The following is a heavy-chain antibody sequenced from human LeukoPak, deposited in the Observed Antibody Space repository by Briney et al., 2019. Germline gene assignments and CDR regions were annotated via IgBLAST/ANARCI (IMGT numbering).Heavy chain of an antibody. J-gene: IGHJ4*02. CDR3: ASARWDF. CDR1: GDSIITSHW. V-gene: IGHV4-4*02. CDR2: IYHIGTT. Sequence: SETLSLTCAVSGDSIITSHWWSWVRQPPGKGLEWIGEIYHIGTTNYNPSLKSRVSISVDTSRNQFSLTLSSVTAADTAVYYCASARWDFWGQGTLVTVSS. D-gene: IGHD4-23*01.